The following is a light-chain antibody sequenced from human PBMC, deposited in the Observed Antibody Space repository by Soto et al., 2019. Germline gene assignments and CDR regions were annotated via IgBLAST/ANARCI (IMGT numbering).Light chain of an antibody. J-gene: IGKJ5*01. CDR2: ATS. CDR3: QQSYSTPSIT. V-gene: IGKV1-39*01. CDR1: QSISGY. Sequence: DIHMTQSPSSLAASVGDRVTITCRASQSISGYLNWYQQKPGKAPRLLIYATSNLQSGVPSRFSGSGSGTDFTLTISSLLPEDFATYYCQQSYSTPSITFGQGTRLETK.